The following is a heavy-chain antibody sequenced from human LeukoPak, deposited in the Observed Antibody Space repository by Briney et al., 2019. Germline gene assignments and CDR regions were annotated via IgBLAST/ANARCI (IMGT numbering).Heavy chain of an antibody. D-gene: IGHD3-10*02. V-gene: IGHV3-74*01. J-gene: IGHJ6*04. CDR3: AELGITMIGGV. CDR2: ISTDGSST. CDR1: GFTFSSYW. Sequence: PGGSLRPSCAASGFTFSSYWMHWVRQAPGKGLVWVSRISTDGSSTSYADSVKGRFTISRDNAKNTLYLQMNSLRAEDTAVYYCAELGITMIGGVWGKGTTVTISS.